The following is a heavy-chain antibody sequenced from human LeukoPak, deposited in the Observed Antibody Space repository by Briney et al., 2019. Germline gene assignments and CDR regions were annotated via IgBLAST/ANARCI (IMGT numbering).Heavy chain of an antibody. J-gene: IGHJ4*02. Sequence: GGSLRLSCVSSGLTFSTHAIHWVRQAPGKGLEWVAVIWYDGSNKYYADSVKGRFTISRDNSKNTLYLQMNSLRAEDTAVYYCARAVLPYGSGSYSPGGVWGQGTLVTVSS. CDR1: GLTFSTHA. CDR2: IWYDGSNK. D-gene: IGHD3-10*01. V-gene: IGHV3-33*08. CDR3: ARAVLPYGSGSYSPGGV.